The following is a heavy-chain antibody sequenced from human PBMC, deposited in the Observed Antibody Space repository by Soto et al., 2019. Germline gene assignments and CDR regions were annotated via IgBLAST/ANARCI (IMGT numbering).Heavy chain of an antibody. V-gene: IGHV3-23*01. D-gene: IGHD6-19*01. CDR3: AKGNSGWTRFDP. CDR2: ISASGGST. J-gene: IGHJ5*02. Sequence: EVQLLESGGGLVQPGGSLRLSCAASGFTFSSYAMTWVRQAPGKGLEWVSSISASGGSTYYADSVKGRFTISRDNSNNTLYLQMISLRAEDTAVYYCAKGNSGWTRFDPWGQGTLVTVSS. CDR1: GFTFSSYA.